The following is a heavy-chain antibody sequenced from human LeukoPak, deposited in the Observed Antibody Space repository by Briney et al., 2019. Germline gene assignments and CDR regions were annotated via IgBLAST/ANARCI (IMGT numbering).Heavy chain of an antibody. CDR3: ARDAYYYDSSGYYGSNGDDY. CDR1: GFTFSSYS. D-gene: IGHD3-22*01. CDR2: ISSSSSTI. Sequence: GGSLRLSCAASGFTFSSYSMNWVRQAPGKGLEWVSYISSSSSTIYYADSVKGRFTISRDNAKNSLYLQMNSLRAEDTAVYYCARDAYYYDSSGYYGSNGDDYWGQGTLVTVSS. J-gene: IGHJ4*02. V-gene: IGHV3-48*01.